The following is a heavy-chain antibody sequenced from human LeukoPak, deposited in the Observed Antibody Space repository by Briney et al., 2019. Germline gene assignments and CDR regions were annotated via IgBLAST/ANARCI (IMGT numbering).Heavy chain of an antibody. V-gene: IGHV4-34*01. J-gene: IGHJ4*02. CDR3: ARGRNTYDYVWGSYRPPDY. CDR2: INHRGST. D-gene: IGHD3-16*02. CDR1: GGSFSGYY. Sequence: PSETLSLTCAVYGGSFSGYYWNWIRQPPGKGLEWIGEINHRGSTNYNPALKSRVSISVDTSKNQFSLKRSSVTAADTAVYYCARGRNTYDYVWGSYRPPDYWGQGTLVTVSS.